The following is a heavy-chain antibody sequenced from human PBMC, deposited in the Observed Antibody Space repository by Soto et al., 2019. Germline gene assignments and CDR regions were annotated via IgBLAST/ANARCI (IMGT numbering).Heavy chain of an antibody. J-gene: IGHJ4*02. D-gene: IGHD6-19*01. CDR3: ARVALIAVVGRPIDY. CDR1: GYTFTSYG. Sequence: ASVKVSCKASGYTFTSYGISWVRQAPGQGLEWMGWISAYNGNTNYAQKLQGRVTMTTDTSTSTAYMELRSLRSDDTAVYYCARVALIAVVGRPIDYWGQGTLVTVSS. CDR2: ISAYNGNT. V-gene: IGHV1-18*01.